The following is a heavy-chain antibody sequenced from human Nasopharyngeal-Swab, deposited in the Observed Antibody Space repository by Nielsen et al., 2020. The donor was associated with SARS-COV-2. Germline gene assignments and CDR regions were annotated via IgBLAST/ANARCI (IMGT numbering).Heavy chain of an antibody. CDR1: GGSISSYY. CDR2: IYYSGST. D-gene: IGHD3-3*01. V-gene: IGHV4-59*12. J-gene: IGHJ6*03. CDR3: ARDGPESYYDFWSGYLGYYYYYMDV. Sequence: SETLSLTCTVSGGSISSYYWSWIRQPPGKGLEWIGYIYYSGSTYYNPSLKSRVTISVDTSKNQFSLKLSSVTAADTAVYYCARDGPESYYDFWSGYLGYYYYYMDVWGKGTTVTVSS.